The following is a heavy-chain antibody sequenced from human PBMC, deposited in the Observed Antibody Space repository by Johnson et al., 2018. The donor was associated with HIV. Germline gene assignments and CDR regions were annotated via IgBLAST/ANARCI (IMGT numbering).Heavy chain of an antibody. CDR1: GFTFSHAW. CDR2: IKREADGGTR. V-gene: IGHV3-15*02. J-gene: IGHJ3*01. CDR3: TRGVSSEGGSV. Sequence: VQPVESGGAFVKPGGSLRLSCVASGFTFSHAWMSWVRQAPGKGLEWVGRIKREADGGTRDYAAPVKGRFTISRDDSKNTLFLQMNSLKTDDTAIYYCTRGVSSEGGSVWGHGTMVTVSS. D-gene: IGHD3-16*01.